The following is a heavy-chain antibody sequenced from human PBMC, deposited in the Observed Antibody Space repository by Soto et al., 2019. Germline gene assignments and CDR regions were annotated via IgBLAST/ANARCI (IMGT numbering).Heavy chain of an antibody. CDR1: GYTFTSYG. D-gene: IGHD6-25*01. Sequence: VQLVQSGTEVKKPGASVNVSCKAFGYTFTSYGFSWVRQVPGQGLEWLGWISAFNGDTQYAQTMKGRLTVTTDTSTTTVHMELSSLTPADTAVYYCAREAGWQRMVPYDWGQGTLVTVSS. J-gene: IGHJ4*02. V-gene: IGHV1-18*04. CDR2: ISAFNGDT. CDR3: AREAGWQRMVPYD.